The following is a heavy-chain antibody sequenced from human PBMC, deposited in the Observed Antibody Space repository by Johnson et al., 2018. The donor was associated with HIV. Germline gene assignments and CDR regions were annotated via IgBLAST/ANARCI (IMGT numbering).Heavy chain of an antibody. D-gene: IGHD6-13*01. Sequence: VPLVESGGGVVQPGRSLRLSCAASGFTFSSYAMHWVRQAPGKGLEWVAVISYDGSNKYYADSVKGRFTISRDNSKNSLYLQMNSLRAEETALYYCARLDERAAAGTGDAFDIWGQGTMVTVSS. V-gene: IGHV3-30*04. CDR2: ISYDGSNK. J-gene: IGHJ3*02. CDR1: GFTFSSYA. CDR3: ARLDERAAAGTGDAFDI.